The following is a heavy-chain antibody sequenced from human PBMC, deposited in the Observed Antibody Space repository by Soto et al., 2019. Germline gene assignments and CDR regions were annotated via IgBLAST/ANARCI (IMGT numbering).Heavy chain of an antibody. V-gene: IGHV3-23*01. J-gene: IGHJ4*02. CDR3: AKDLWEGWELPHTDFDY. Sequence: EVQLLESGGGLVQPGGSLRLSCAASGFTFSSYAMSWVRQAPGKGLEWVSAISGSGGSTYYADSVKGRFTISRDNSNNTLYLQMNSLRAEDTAVYYCAKDLWEGWELPHTDFDYWGQGTLVTVSS. CDR2: ISGSGGST. D-gene: IGHD1-26*01. CDR1: GFTFSSYA.